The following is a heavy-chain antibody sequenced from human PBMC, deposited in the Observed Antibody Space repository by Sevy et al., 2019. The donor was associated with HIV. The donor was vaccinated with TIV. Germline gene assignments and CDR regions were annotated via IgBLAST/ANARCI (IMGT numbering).Heavy chain of an antibody. CDR1: GYTLTNYY. Sequence: ASVKVSCKTSGYTLTNYYMHWVRQAPGQGLEWMGIINPSGGTTTYAQKFQGRVTMTRDTSTTTVYRELSSLRSEDTAVYYCAGAGGVSGYSYGYLDYWGQGTLVTVSS. CDR2: INPSGGTT. V-gene: IGHV1-46*01. D-gene: IGHD5-18*01. J-gene: IGHJ4*02. CDR3: AGAGGVSGYSYGYLDY.